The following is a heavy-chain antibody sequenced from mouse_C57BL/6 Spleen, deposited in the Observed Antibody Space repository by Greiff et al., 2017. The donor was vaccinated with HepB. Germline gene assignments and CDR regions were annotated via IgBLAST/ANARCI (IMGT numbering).Heavy chain of an antibody. CDR3: TRFRWLLLAY. CDR2: IDPETGGT. J-gene: IGHJ3*01. V-gene: IGHV1-15*01. Sequence: QVQLQQSGAELVRPGASVTLSCKASGYTFTDYEMHWVKQTPVHGLEWIGAIDPETGGTAYNQKFKGKAILTADKSSSTAYMELRSLTSEDSAVYYCTRFRWLLLAYWGQGTLVTVSA. D-gene: IGHD2-3*01. CDR1: GYTFTDYE.